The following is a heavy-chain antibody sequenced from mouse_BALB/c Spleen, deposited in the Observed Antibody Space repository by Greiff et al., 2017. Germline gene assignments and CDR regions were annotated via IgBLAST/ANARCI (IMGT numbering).Heavy chain of an antibody. CDR2: ISYSGST. V-gene: IGHV3-2*02. J-gene: IGHJ3*01. CDR1: GYSITSDYA. CDR3: ARGFWFAY. Sequence: VQLQQSGPGLVKPSQSLSLTCTVTGYSITSDYAWNWIRQFPGNKLEWMGYISYSGSTSYNPSLKSRISITRDTSKNQFFLQLNSVTTEDTATYYCARGFWFAYWGQGTLVTVSA.